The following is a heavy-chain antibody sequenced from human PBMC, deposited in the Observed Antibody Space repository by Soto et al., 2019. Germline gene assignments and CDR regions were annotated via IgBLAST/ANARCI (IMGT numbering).Heavy chain of an antibody. CDR2: ISGSGGST. D-gene: IGHD3-22*01. CDR1: GFTFSSYA. CDR3: AKDQYYDSSGPSYYFDY. V-gene: IGHV3-23*01. J-gene: IGHJ4*02. Sequence: GGSLRLSCAAYGFTFSSYAMSWVRQAPGKXLEWVSAISGSGGSTYYADSVKGRFTISRDNSKNTPYLQMNSLRAEDTAVYYCAKDQYYDSSGPSYYFDYWGQGTLVTVSS.